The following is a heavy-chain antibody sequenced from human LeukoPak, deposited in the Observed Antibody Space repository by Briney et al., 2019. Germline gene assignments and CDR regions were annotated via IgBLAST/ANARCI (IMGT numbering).Heavy chain of an antibody. CDR1: GYTFTGYY. V-gene: IGHV1-46*01. CDR3: ARRAGAYSHPYDY. Sequence: ASVKVSCKASGYTFTGYYMHWVRQAPGQGLEWMGIINPSGGTTRYAQKFQGRVTMTRDMSTSTVYMELSSLRSEDTAVYYCARRAGAYSHPYDYWGQGTLVTVSS. D-gene: IGHD4/OR15-4a*01. J-gene: IGHJ4*02. CDR2: INPSGGTT.